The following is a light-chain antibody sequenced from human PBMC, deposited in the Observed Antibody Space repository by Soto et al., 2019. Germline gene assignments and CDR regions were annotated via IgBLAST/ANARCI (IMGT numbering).Light chain of an antibody. CDR1: QSVSSN. V-gene: IGKV3D-15*01. CDR2: GAS. CDR3: QQYNNWTWT. J-gene: IGKJ1*01. Sequence: EIVMTQSPATLSVSPGERATLSCRASQSVSSNLAWYQQKPGQATRLLIYGASIRATGIPARFSGSGSGTEFTLTISSLQSEDFAVYYCQQYNNWTWTFGQGTKVEIK.